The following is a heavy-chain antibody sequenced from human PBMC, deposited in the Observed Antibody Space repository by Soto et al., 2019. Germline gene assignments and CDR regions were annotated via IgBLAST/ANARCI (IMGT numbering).Heavy chain of an antibody. D-gene: IGHD3-22*01. J-gene: IGHJ4*02. V-gene: IGHV3-30-3*01. CDR2: ISYDGSNK. CDR1: GFTFSSYA. CDR3: ARVEGPYDRSGYYFY. Sequence: QVQLVESGGGVVQPGRSLRLSCAASGFTFSSYAMHWVRQAPGKGLEWVAVISYDGSNKHYADSVKGRFTISRDNSKNTLYLQMNSLIAEDTAVYYCARVEGPYDRSGYYFYWGQGTLVTVSS.